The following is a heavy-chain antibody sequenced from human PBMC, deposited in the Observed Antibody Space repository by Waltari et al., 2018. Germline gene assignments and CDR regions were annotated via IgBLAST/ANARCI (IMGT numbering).Heavy chain of an antibody. CDR1: GGSISSRNW. CDR2: IYHSGST. CDR3: AARGGRGFDYDHAFDI. D-gene: IGHD5-12*01. Sequence: QVQLQESGPGLVKPSGTLSLTCAVSGGSISSRNWWRWVRQPPGKGLEWIGEIYHSGSTNYNPSLKSRVTLSVDKSKNQFSLRWSSVTAADTAVYYCAARGGRGFDYDHAFDIWGQGTMVTVSS. J-gene: IGHJ3*02. V-gene: IGHV4-4*02.